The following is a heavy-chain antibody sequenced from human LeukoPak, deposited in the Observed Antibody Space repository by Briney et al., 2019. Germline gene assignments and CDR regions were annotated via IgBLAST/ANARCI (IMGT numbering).Heavy chain of an antibody. J-gene: IGHJ4*02. CDR1: GFTFSSYS. D-gene: IGHD5-18*01. V-gene: IGHV3-23*01. CDR3: GKTTVGYSSGQKPAWPVDY. Sequence: GGSLRLSCAASGFTFSSYSMYWVRQAPGKGLEWVAGIFGSGGSPHYADPVKGRFTISRDNSRNTVYLQINSLRAEDTAVYYCGKTTVGYSSGQKPAWPVDYWGQGTLVTVSS. CDR2: IFGSGGSP.